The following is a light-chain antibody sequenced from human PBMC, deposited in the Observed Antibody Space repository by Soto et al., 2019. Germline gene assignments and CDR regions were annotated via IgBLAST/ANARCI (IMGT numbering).Light chain of an antibody. J-gene: IGLJ2*01. V-gene: IGLV1-44*01. CDR3: AAWDDSLNGVL. CDR1: SSNIGSNT. CDR2: RNN. Sequence: QSVLTQPPSASGTPGQRVTISCSGSSSNIGSNTVNWYQQLPGTAPKLLIYRNNQRPSGVPDRFSGSKSGTSASLAISGLQSEDEADYYCAAWDDSLNGVLLGGGTKLTVL.